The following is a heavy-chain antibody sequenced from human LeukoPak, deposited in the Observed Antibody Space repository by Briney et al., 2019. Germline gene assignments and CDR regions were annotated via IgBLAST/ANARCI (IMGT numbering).Heavy chain of an antibody. Sequence: PGGSLRLSCAASGFTFSGSAMHWVRQASGKGLEWVSHITSTSNTIYYADSVKGRFTISRDNAKNSLYLQMNSLRDEDTAVYYCARDLGSGGATTYFDSWGQGTLVTVSS. J-gene: IGHJ4*02. CDR3: ARDLGSGGATTYFDS. CDR1: GFTFSGSA. V-gene: IGHV3-48*02. D-gene: IGHD1-26*01. CDR2: ITSTSNTI.